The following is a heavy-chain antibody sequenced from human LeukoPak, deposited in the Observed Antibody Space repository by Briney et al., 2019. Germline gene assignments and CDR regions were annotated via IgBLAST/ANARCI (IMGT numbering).Heavy chain of an antibody. J-gene: IGHJ4*02. CDR3: AKIAYDFWSGYPAIASW. D-gene: IGHD3-3*01. CDR1: GFTFSSYA. CDR2: ISGSGGST. V-gene: IGHV3-23*01. Sequence: AGGSLRLSCAASGFTFSSYAMSWVRQAPGKGLEWVSAISGSGGSTYYADSVKGRFTISRDNSKNTLYLQMNSLRAEDTAVYYCAKIAYDFWSGYPAIASWWGQGTLVTVPS.